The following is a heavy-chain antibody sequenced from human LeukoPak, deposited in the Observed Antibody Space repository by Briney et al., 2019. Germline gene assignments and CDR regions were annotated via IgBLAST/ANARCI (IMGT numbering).Heavy chain of an antibody. CDR1: GFTFSDYY. J-gene: IGHJ4*02. D-gene: IGHD3-10*01. CDR2: ISSSGSTI. CDR3: ARNMVRGVPTFDY. V-gene: IGHV3-11*04. Sequence: GGSLRLSCAASGFTFSDYYMSWIRQAPGKGLEWVSYISSSGSTIYYADSVKGRFTISRDNAKNSLYLQMNSLRAEDTAVYYCARNMVRGVPTFDYWGQGTLVTVSS.